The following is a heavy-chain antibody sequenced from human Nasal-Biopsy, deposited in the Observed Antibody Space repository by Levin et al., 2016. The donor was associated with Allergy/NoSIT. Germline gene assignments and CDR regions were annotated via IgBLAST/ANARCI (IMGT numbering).Heavy chain of an antibody. CDR2: IQTSGRT. D-gene: IGHD3-16*01. CDR1: GDSMSSSSQK. J-gene: IGHJ4*02. CDR3: ASLGATIDY. V-gene: IGHV4-61*02. Sequence: SETLSLTCTVSGDSMSSSSQKWSWIRQPAGKGLEWIGRIQTSGRTDYNPSLKSRVTMSEDMSKNQVSLRLASVTAADTAIYYCASLGATIDYWGQGILVTVSS.